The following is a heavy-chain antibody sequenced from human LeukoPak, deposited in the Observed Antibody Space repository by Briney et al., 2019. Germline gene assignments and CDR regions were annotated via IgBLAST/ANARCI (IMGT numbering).Heavy chain of an antibody. Sequence: GGSLRLSCAASGFTFRDSAMSWVRQAPGKGLEWVSAISGTYITTYYADSVKGRFTISRDNPKNTLYLQMNSLRAEDTAVYYCAKGGYNNLGYYYYMDVWGKGTTVTVSS. D-gene: IGHD3-9*01. J-gene: IGHJ6*03. CDR1: GFTFRDSA. V-gene: IGHV3-23*01. CDR3: AKGGYNNLGYYYYMDV. CDR2: ISGTYITT.